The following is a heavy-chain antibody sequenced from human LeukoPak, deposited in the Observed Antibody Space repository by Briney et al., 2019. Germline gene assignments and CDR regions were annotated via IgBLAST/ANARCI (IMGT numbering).Heavy chain of an antibody. CDR3: ASIGYSYGPWWFDP. D-gene: IGHD5-18*01. CDR1: GFTVSDNY. Sequence: GSLRLSCAASGFTVSDNYMTWVRQAPGKGLEWIGYIYYSGSTNYNPSLKSRVTISVDTSKNQFSLKLSSVTAADTAVYYCASIGYSYGPWWFDPWGQGTLVTVSS. CDR2: IYYSGST. V-gene: IGHV4-59*02. J-gene: IGHJ5*02.